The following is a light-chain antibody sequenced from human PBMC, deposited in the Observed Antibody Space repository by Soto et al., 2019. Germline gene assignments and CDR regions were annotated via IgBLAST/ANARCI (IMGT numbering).Light chain of an antibody. CDR1: QTVSRNY. V-gene: IGKV3-20*01. Sequence: ELVLTQSPGTLSFSPGAGTTLSCRASQTVSRNYLAWYQQKRGQAPRLLIYAASNRATGIPDRFSGSGSGTDLTITITRLEPEDVEVFYGQQYAASPITFGQGTRLEIK. CDR2: AAS. CDR3: QQYAASPIT. J-gene: IGKJ5*01.